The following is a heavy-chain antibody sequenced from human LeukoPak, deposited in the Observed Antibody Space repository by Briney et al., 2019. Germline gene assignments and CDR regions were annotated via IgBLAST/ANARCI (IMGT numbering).Heavy chain of an antibody. CDR2: ISYDGSNK. V-gene: IGHV3-30*18. Sequence: PGRSLRLSCAASGFTFSSYGMHWVRQAPGKGLEWVAVISYDGSNKYYADSVKGRFTISRDNSKNTLYLQMNSLRAEDTAVYYCAKGSGVYSGFNFYMDVWGKGTTVTVPS. CDR3: AKGSGVYSGFNFYMDV. D-gene: IGHD5-12*01. CDR1: GFTFSSYG. J-gene: IGHJ6*03.